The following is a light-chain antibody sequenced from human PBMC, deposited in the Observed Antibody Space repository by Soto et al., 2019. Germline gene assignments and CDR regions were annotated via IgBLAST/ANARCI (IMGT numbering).Light chain of an antibody. CDR1: QDVRGA. J-gene: IGKJ4*01. CDR2: DAS. Sequence: AIQLTQSPSSLSASVGDRVTITCRASQDVRGALAWYQQKPGKAPKILIYDASNLETGVPSRFSGSGFGTDFTFTIASLQPEDIATYYCQQFDSFFGAFGGGTKVEIK. V-gene: IGKV1-13*02. CDR3: QQFDSFFGA.